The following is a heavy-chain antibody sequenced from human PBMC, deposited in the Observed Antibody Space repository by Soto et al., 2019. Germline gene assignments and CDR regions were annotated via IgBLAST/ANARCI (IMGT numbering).Heavy chain of an antibody. D-gene: IGHD2-21*02. V-gene: IGHV3-9*01. CDR2: ISWNSGSI. Sequence: GGSLRLSCAASGFTFDDYAMHWVRQAPGKGLEWVSGISWNSGSIGYADSVKGRFTISRDNAKNSLYLQMNSLRAEDTALYYCAKDINGAYCGGDCYYAFDIWGQGTMVTVSS. J-gene: IGHJ3*02. CDR1: GFTFDDYA. CDR3: AKDINGAYCGGDCYYAFDI.